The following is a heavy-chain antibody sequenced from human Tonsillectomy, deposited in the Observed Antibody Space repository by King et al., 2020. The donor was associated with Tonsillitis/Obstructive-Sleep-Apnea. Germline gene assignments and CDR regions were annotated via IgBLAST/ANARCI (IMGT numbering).Heavy chain of an antibody. Sequence: VQLQESGPGLVKPSQTLSLTCTVSGGSISSGGYYWRWIRQHPGKGLEWIGYIYYSGSTYYNPSLKSLVTISVDTSKNQFSLKLSSVTAADTAVYYCARGRVNWNDGYAFDIWGQGTMVTVSS. CDR2: IYYSGST. CDR3: ARGRVNWNDGYAFDI. CDR1: GGSISSGGYY. J-gene: IGHJ3*02. D-gene: IGHD1-1*01. V-gene: IGHV4-31*01.